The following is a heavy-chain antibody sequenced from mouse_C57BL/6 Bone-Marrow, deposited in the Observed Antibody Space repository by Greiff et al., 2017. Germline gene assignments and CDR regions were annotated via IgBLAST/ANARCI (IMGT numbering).Heavy chain of an antibody. CDR2: IWGGGST. CDR3: AKHADGNYGWFAY. Sequence: QVQLQQSGPGLVAPSQSLSITCTVSGFSFTSYGVSWVRQPPGKGLEWLGAIWGGGSTNYNSATMSRLSISKDNSKRQVILKRTRLQADDTAMYYCAKHADGNYGWFAYWGQGTLVTVSA. J-gene: IGHJ3*01. D-gene: IGHD2-1*01. V-gene: IGHV2-9*01. CDR1: GFSFTSYG.